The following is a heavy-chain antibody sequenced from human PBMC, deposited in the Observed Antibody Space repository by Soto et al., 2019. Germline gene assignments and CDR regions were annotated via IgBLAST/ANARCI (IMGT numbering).Heavy chain of an antibody. CDR2: ISGSGAGT. CDR3: ANYLTAVGATSPFDY. CDR1: GFTFSTYV. D-gene: IGHD1-26*01. J-gene: IGHJ4*02. V-gene: IGHV3-23*01. Sequence: EVQLLESGGGLVQPGGSLRLSCAASGFTFSTYVMTWVRQAPGKGLEWVSAISGSGAGTYYADSVKGRFTISRDNSKNTLYLQMNSLRAEDTAVYYCANYLTAVGATSPFDYWGQGTLVTVSS.